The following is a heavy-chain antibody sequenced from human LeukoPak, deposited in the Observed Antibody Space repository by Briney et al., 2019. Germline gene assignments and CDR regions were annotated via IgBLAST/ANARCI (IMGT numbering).Heavy chain of an antibody. J-gene: IGHJ4*02. Sequence: SETLSLTWAVYGGSFSGYYCSWIRQPPGKGLEWIGEINHSGSTNYNPSLKSRVTISVDTSKNQFSLKLSSVTAADTAVYYCARGSPGSGYSSGWFHWGQGTLVTVSS. CDR1: GGSFSGYY. CDR3: ARGSPGSGYSSGWFH. D-gene: IGHD6-19*01. CDR2: INHSGST. V-gene: IGHV4-34*01.